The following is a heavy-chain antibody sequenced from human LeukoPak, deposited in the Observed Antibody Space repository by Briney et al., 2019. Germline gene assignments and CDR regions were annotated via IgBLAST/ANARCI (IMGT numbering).Heavy chain of an antibody. J-gene: IGHJ4*02. V-gene: IGHV5-51*01. CDR3: ARRRDLYSGSYYPFDY. CDR2: IYPGDSDA. D-gene: IGHD1-26*01. Sequence: GESLKISFKGSGYSFNSYWIGWVRQMPGKGLKWMGIIYPGDSDARYSPSFQGQVTISADKSISTAYLQWSSLKASDTAMYYCARRRDLYSGSYYPFDYWCQGTLVTVSS. CDR1: GYSFNSYW.